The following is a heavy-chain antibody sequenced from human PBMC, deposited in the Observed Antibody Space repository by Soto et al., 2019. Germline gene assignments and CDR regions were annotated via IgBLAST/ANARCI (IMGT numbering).Heavy chain of an antibody. CDR2: IIPIFGTA. Sequence: SVEVSCKASGGTVRSYAISWVRQAPGQGLEWMGGIIPIFGTANYAQKFQGRVTITADESTSTAYMELSSLRSEDTAVYFCARGDSSGWYFRFDPWGQGTLVTVSS. D-gene: IGHD6-19*01. V-gene: IGHV1-69*13. CDR3: ARGDSSGWYFRFDP. CDR1: GGTVRSYA. J-gene: IGHJ5*02.